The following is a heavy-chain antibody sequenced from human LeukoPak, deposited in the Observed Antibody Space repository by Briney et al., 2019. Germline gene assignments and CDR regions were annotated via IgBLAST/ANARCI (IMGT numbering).Heavy chain of an antibody. CDR2: INSDGSSI. V-gene: IGHV3-74*01. CDR3: ARDYCSGGSCYSGYYYGMDV. D-gene: IGHD2-15*01. J-gene: IGHJ6*02. Sequence: GGSLRLSCAASGFTFSSHWMHWVRQAPGKGLVWVSRINSDGSSISYADSVKGRFTISRDNAKNTLYLQMNSLRAEDTAVYYCARDYCSGGSCYSGYYYGMDVWGQGTTVTVSS. CDR1: GFTFSSHW.